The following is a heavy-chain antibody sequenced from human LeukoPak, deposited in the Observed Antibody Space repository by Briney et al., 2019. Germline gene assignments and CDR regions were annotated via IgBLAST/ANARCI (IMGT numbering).Heavy chain of an antibody. CDR1: GYTFTNYY. D-gene: IGHD1-7*01. V-gene: IGHV1-2*05. CDR3: KTAYEIVGTTVDY. CDR2: IDPNTGGT. Sequence: ASVKVSCKTSGYTFTNYYIHWVRQDPGQGLEWMGRIDPNTGGTKSAKNFQGRVTMTRDTSISTAYMALSGLRSDDMFFFKQKTAYEIVGTTVDYWGQGTLVTVSS. J-gene: IGHJ4*02.